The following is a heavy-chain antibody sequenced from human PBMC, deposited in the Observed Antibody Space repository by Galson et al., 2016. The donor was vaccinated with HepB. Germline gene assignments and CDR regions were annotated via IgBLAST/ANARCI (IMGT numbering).Heavy chain of an antibody. Sequence: SLRLSCAASGFTFSDYGMHWVRQAPGRGLEWVSVISKDGSDKQYADSVKGRFTVSRDNSKNTLFLQMNSLSVEDTAVYYCAKMDCGRDCPRDYWGQGTLVTVSS. CDR3: AKMDCGRDCPRDY. CDR1: GFTFSDYG. CDR2: ISKDGSDK. V-gene: IGHV3-30*18. D-gene: IGHD2-21*02. J-gene: IGHJ4*02.